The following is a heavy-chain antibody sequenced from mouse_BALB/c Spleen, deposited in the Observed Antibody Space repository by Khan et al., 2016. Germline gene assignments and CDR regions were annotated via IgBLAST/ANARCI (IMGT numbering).Heavy chain of an antibody. V-gene: IGHV4-1*02. J-gene: IGHJ3*01. Sequence: EVQLQESGGGLVQPGGSLKLSCAASGFDFRRYWMSWVRQAPGKGLEWIGEINPDSRTINYSPSLKDKFTIYRDNAKSTRYLQMSKVRSDATALYYGARAGYYGYLAYWGQGTLVSVSA. D-gene: IGHD1-1*01. CDR3: ARAGYYGYLAY. CDR1: GFDFRRYW. CDR2: INPDSRTI.